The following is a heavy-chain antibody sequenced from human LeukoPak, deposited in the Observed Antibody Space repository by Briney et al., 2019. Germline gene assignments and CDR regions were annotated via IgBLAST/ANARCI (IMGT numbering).Heavy chain of an antibody. CDR3: ARDQRYGSGSLFDY. D-gene: IGHD3-10*01. J-gene: IGHJ4*02. V-gene: IGHV3-7*01. CDR1: GFTFSSYG. Sequence: PGGTLRLSCAASGFTFSSYGMSWVRQAPGKGLEWVANVKEDGIEKSYVDSVKGRFTISRDNAKNSLYLQMNSLRAEDTAVYYCARDQRYGSGSLFDYWGQGILVIVSS. CDR2: VKEDGIEK.